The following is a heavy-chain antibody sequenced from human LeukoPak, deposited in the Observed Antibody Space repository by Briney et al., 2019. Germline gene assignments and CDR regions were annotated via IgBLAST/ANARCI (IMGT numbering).Heavy chain of an antibody. V-gene: IGHV4-39*07. D-gene: IGHD1-1*01. CDR3: ATVVDNWNYLNF. CDR2: VYHSGTT. Sequence: SETLSLTCTVSGGSISSSSYYWGWIRQPPGQGLEWIGNVYHSGTTYYNPSLKGRVTISVDTANNQFSLILNSVTAADTAVYYCATVVDNWNYLNFWGRGVLVTVSS. CDR1: GGSISSSSYY. J-gene: IGHJ4*02.